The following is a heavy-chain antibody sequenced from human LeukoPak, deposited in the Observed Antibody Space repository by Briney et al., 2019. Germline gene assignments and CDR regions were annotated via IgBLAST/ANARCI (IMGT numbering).Heavy chain of an antibody. CDR1: GYSITTGYY. CDR2: IHTTGST. CDR3: ARDQDYYGSGSYGPDY. Sequence: SETLSLTCTVSGYSITTGYYWGWIRQPPGKGLEWIASIHTTGSTFYNPSLKSRVTISVDPSNNQFSLKMASMTAADTAVYYCARDQDYYGSGSYGPDYWGQGILVTVSS. D-gene: IGHD3-10*01. V-gene: IGHV4-38-2*02. J-gene: IGHJ4*02.